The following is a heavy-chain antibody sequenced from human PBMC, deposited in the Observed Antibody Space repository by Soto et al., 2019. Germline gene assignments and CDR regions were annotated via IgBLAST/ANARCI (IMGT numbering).Heavy chain of an antibody. CDR3: ATRDSSRFY. D-gene: IGHD6-13*01. CDR2: SHQSGNT. CDR1: GVSISSHDW. J-gene: IGHJ4*02. Sequence: QVQLQESGPGLVKPSGTLSLTCAVSGVSISSHDWWTWVRQPPGKGLEWIGESHQSGNTNYNSSPESRVTIAVDMSKNQFSRKLSSVTVADTAVYYCATRDSSRFYWGQGTLVTVSS. V-gene: IGHV4-4*02.